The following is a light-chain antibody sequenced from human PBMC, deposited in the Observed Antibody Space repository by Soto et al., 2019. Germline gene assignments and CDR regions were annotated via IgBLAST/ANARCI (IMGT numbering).Light chain of an antibody. CDR2: GAS. CDR3: QQSYISPWT. V-gene: IGKV1-39*01. CDR1: QTIGRY. Sequence: DIQMTQSPSSLSASVGDRVTITCRASQTIGRYLNWYQQKPGEVPNVLIYGASSLQSGVPSRFSASGSGTDFTLTISSLPPEDFATYYCQQSYISPWTFGQGTKVEI. J-gene: IGKJ1*01.